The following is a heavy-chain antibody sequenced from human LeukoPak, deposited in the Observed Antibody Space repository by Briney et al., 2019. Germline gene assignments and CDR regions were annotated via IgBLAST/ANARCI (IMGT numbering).Heavy chain of an antibody. D-gene: IGHD4/OR15-4a*01. V-gene: IGHV4-30-4*08. CDR2: IYYSGST. Sequence: PSETLSLTCTVSGSSISSGDYYWSWIRQPPGKGLEWIGYIYYSGSTYYNPSLKSRVTISVDTSKNQFSLKLSSVTAADTAVYYCARSGLNYYFDYWGQGTLVTVSS. CDR1: GSSISSGDYY. J-gene: IGHJ4*02. CDR3: ARSGLNYYFDY.